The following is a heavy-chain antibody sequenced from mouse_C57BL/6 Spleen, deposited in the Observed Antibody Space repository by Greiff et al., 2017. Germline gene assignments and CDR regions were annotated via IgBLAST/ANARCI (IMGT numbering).Heavy chain of an antibody. J-gene: IGHJ2*01. CDR1: GYTFTSYR. CDR2: IYPSDSGT. V-gene: IGHV1-61*01. CDR3: ARESYFHAVDY. D-gene: IGHD1-1*01. Sequence: VQLQQPGAELVRPGSSVKLSCKASGYTFTSYRMDWVKQRPGQGLEWIGNIYPSDSGTHYNQKFKDKATLTVDKSSSTAYMQLSSLTSEDSAVDCCARESYFHAVDYWGQGTTLTVSS.